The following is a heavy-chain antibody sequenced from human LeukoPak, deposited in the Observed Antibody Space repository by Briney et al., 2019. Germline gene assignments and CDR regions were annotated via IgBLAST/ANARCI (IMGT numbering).Heavy chain of an antibody. CDR1: GGSISSGSYY. J-gene: IGHJ4*02. D-gene: IGHD1-1*01. CDR2: IYTSGST. V-gene: IGHV4-61*02. CDR3: ARQEGTPPNYFDY. Sequence: SETLSLTCTVSGGSISSGSYYWSWIRQPAGKGLEWIGRIYTSGSTNYNPSRRSRVTISVDTSKNQFSLKLSSVTAADTAVYYCARQEGTPPNYFDYWGQGTLVTVSS.